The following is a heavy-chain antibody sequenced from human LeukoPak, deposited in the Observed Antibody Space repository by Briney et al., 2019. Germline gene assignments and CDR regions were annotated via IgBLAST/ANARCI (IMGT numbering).Heavy chain of an antibody. J-gene: IGHJ5*02. CDR2: IYPGDSDT. CDR1: GYSFTSYW. Sequence: GESLKISCKGSGYSFTSYWIGWVRQIPGKGLEWMGIIYPGDSDTRYSPSFQGQVTISADKSITTAYLQWSSLKASDTAMYYCARQVPVDTATEYWFDPWGQGTLVTVSA. CDR3: ARQVPVDTATEYWFDP. V-gene: IGHV5-51*01. D-gene: IGHD5-18*01.